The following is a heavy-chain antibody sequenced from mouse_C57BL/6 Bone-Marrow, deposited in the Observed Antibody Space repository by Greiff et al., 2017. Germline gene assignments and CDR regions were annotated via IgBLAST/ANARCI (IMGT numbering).Heavy chain of an antibody. V-gene: IGHV1-42*01. CDR2: INPSTGGT. D-gene: IGHD2-3*01. CDR1: GYSFTGYY. Sequence: VQLQQSGPELVKPGASVKISCKASGYSFTGYYMNWVKQSPEKSLEWIGEINPSTGGTTYNQKFKAKATLTVDKSSSTAYMQLKSLTSEDSAVYYCARGGWLLLYWYFDVWGTGTTVTVSS. CDR3: ARGGWLLLYWYFDV. J-gene: IGHJ1*03.